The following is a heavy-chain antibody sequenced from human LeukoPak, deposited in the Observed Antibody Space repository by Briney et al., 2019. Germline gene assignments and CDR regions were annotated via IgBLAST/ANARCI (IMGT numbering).Heavy chain of an antibody. CDR3: ARGGYYYYGMDV. J-gene: IGHJ6*02. Sequence: SETLSLTCTVSGGSISSGGYYWSWIRQHPGKGLEWIGYIYYSGSTYYNPSLKSRVTISVDPSKNQFSLKLSSVPAADTAAYYCARGGYYYYGMDVWGQGTTVTVSS. D-gene: IGHD5-12*01. CDR2: IYYSGST. V-gene: IGHV4-31*03. CDR1: GGSISSGGYY.